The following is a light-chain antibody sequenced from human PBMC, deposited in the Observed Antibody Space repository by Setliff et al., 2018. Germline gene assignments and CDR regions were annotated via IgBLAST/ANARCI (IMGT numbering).Light chain of an antibody. CDR3: GSYTSINTLLYI. V-gene: IGLV2-14*01. Sequence: QSALAQPPSASGSPGQSVTISCTGTSSDVGGYNYVSWYQQHPGKAPKLMIYDVSNRPSGVSNRFSGSKSGNTASLTISGLQAEDEADYYCGSYTSINTLLYIFGTGTRSPS. J-gene: IGLJ1*01. CDR2: DVS. CDR1: SSDVGGYNY.